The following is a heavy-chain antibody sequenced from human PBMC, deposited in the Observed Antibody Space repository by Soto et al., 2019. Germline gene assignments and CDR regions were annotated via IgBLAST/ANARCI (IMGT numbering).Heavy chain of an antibody. CDR1: GFTFSSYT. CDR2: IRGNGDSP. Sequence: GGSLRLSCSASGFTFSSYTMHWVRQAPGKGLDYVSGIRGNGDSPFYADSVKGRFTISRDNSKNALYLLMSSLSADDTAVYYCVKSRGGNNFDFFDWGQGTLVTVSS. J-gene: IGHJ4*02. CDR3: VKSRGGNNFDFFD. V-gene: IGHV3-64D*06. D-gene: IGHD5-12*01.